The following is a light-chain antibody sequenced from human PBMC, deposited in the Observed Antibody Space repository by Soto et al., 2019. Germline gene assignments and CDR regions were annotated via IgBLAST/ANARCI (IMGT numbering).Light chain of an antibody. CDR1: QSISRW. CDR3: QQLTSYPIT. J-gene: IGKJ5*01. V-gene: IGKV1-5*01. Sequence: IHRAHPPSTRSASIGNRVTITSRASQSISRWLAWYQQKPGKAPKFLIYDAYTLQSGVPSRFSGSGSGTDFTLTISSLQPEDFATYYCQQLTSYPITFGQGTRLEI. CDR2: DAY.